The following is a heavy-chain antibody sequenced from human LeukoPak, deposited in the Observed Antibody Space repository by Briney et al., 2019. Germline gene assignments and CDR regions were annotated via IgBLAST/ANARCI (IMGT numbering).Heavy chain of an antibody. CDR1: GYTFTSYG. CDR2: ISAYNGNI. D-gene: IGHD1-26*01. Sequence: ASVKVSCKASGYTFTSYGISWVRQAPGQGLEWMGWISAYNGNINYTQKFQGRVTMTTDTSTSTAYMELRSLRSDDTAVYYCARDSGRIDSGSYYYWGQGTLVTVSS. V-gene: IGHV1-18*01. J-gene: IGHJ4*02. CDR3: ARDSGRIDSGSYYY.